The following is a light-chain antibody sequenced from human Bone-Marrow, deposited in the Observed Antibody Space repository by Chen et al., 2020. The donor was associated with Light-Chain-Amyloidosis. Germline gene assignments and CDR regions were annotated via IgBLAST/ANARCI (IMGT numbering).Light chain of an antibody. CDR1: SGSIATNY. J-gene: IGLJ3*02. CDR3: QSYQGSSQGV. CDR2: EDD. V-gene: IGLV6-57*01. Sequence: NFMLTQPHYVSESPGKTVIISCTRSSGSIATNYVQWYQQRQGSSPTTLIYEDDQRPSGVPDRFSGSIDRSSNSASLTISGLKTEDEADYYCQSYQGSSQGVFGGGTKLTVL.